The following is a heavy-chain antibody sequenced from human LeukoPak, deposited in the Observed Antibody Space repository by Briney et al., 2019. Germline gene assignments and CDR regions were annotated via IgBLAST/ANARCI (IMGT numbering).Heavy chain of an antibody. D-gene: IGHD3-10*01. Sequence: GESLKISCKGSGYIFTNNWIGWVRQMPGKGLEWMGIIYPGDSDTRYSPSFEGQVTISVDKSISTAYLQWSSLKASDTAMYYCARQTRDGSGSRGYSFDFWGQGTLVRLL. CDR1: GYIFTNNW. V-gene: IGHV5-51*01. J-gene: IGHJ4*02. CDR2: IYPGDSDT. CDR3: ARQTRDGSGSRGYSFDF.